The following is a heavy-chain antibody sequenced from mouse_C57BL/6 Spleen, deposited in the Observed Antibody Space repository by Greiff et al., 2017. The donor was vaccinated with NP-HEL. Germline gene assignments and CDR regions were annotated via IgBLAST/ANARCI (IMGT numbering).Heavy chain of an antibody. J-gene: IGHJ2*01. D-gene: IGHD2-3*01. CDR1: GYTFTSYW. Sequence: QVQLQQPGAELVKPGASVKLSCKASGYTFTSYWMQWVKQRPGQGLEWIGEIDPSDSYTNYNQKLKGKATLTVDTSSSTAYMQLSSLTSEDSAVYYCARGRVDGYWGQGTTLTVSS. CDR3: ARGRVDGY. V-gene: IGHV1-50*01. CDR2: IDPSDSYT.